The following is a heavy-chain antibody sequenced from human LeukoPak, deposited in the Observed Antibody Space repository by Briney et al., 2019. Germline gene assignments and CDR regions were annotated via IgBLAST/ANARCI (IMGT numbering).Heavy chain of an antibody. J-gene: IGHJ4*02. CDR2: IFGSGGST. CDR3: AIVVQGSCSGTKCYYFDY. CDR1: GFTFSNYA. D-gene: IGHD2-2*01. V-gene: IGHV3-23*01. Sequence: GGSLRLSCAASGFTFSNYAMNWVRQTPGKGLEWVSSIFGSGGSTYYADSVKGRLTISRDNSKNTLYLQMNSLRVEDTAVYYCAIVVQGSCSGTKCYYFDYWGQGTLVTVSA.